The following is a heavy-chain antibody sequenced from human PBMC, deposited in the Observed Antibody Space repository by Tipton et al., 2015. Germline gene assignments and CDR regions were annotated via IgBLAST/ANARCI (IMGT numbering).Heavy chain of an antibody. CDR1: GDSISSSNW. D-gene: IGHD3-16*01. V-gene: IGHV4-4*02. J-gene: IGHJ6*02. CDR3: AREFVTSGGFGMDV. Sequence: TLSLTCSVSGDSISSSNWWSWVRQPPGKGLEWIGEIHHGGSTNYNPSLKSRVTISADTSKNQFSLKLTSVTAADTAVYYCAREFVTSGGFGMDVWGQGTTVTVSS. CDR2: IHHGGST.